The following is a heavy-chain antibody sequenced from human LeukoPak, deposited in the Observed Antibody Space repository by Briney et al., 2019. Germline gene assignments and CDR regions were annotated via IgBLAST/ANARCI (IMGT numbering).Heavy chain of an antibody. D-gene: IGHD6-13*01. CDR3: ARDGIYSRNFDAFDI. Sequence: GASVKVSCKASGYTFTAYYMHWVRQAPGQGPEWMGWINPNSGGTDYAQTFQGRVTMTRDTSISTAYMELSSLTSDDTAVYYCARDGIYSRNFDAFDIWGQGTMVTVSS. CDR2: INPNSGGT. V-gene: IGHV1-2*02. CDR1: GYTFTAYY. J-gene: IGHJ3*02.